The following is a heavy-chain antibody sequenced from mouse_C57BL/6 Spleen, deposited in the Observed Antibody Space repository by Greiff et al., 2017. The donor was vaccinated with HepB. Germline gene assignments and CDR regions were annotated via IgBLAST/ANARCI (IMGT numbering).Heavy chain of an antibody. D-gene: IGHD1-1*01. Sequence: EVMLVESGGGLVQPGGSMKLSCVASGFTFSNYWMNWVRQSPEKGLEWVAQIRLKSDNYATHYAESVKGRFTISRDDSKSSVYLQMNNLRAEDTGIYYCIGSYDSPFAYWGQGTLVTVSA. J-gene: IGHJ3*01. CDR3: IGSYDSPFAY. CDR1: GFTFSNYW. V-gene: IGHV6-3*01. CDR2: IRLKSDNYAT.